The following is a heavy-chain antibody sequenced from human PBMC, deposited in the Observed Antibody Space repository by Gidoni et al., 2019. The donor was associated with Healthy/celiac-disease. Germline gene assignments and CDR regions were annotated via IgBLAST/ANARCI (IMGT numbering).Heavy chain of an antibody. D-gene: IGHD3-10*01. Sequence: EVQLVESGGGLVKPGGSLRLSCAASGFTFSSYSMNWVRQAPGKGLEWVSSISSSSSYIYYADSVKGRFTISRDNAKNSLYLQMNSLRAEDTAVYYCAREGLGLPGEPDAFDIWGQGTMVTVSS. CDR1: GFTFSSYS. J-gene: IGHJ3*02. V-gene: IGHV3-21*01. CDR3: AREGLGLPGEPDAFDI. CDR2: ISSSSSYI.